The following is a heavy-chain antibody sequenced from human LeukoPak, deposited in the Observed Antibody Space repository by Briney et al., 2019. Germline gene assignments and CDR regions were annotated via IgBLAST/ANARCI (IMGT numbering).Heavy chain of an antibody. CDR2: VSYDGTKI. CDR1: GFTFTSYT. V-gene: IGHV3-30-3*01. CDR3: ARDRVQIWSYVGTFDS. D-gene: IGHD5-18*01. Sequence: GGSLRLSCATSGFTFTSYTMHWVRQAPGKGLEWVALVSYDGTKISYADSVKGRFTMSRDISKNTLYLQMNSLKPEDTALYYCARDRVQIWSYVGTFDSWGQGTLVTVSS. J-gene: IGHJ4*02.